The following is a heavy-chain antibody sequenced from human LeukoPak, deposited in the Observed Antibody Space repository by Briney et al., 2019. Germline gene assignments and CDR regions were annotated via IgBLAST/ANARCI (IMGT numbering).Heavy chain of an antibody. CDR2: IYTTGMT. CDR1: TGSVSSYF. V-gene: IGHV4-4*07. J-gene: IGHJ4*02. D-gene: IGHD1-26*01. Sequence: SETLSLTCTVSTGSVSSYFWGWVRQPAGKGLEWIGRIYTTGMTHYNPSLKSRLTMSIDTSKNQFSLTLRSVTAADTAVYYCGRQGYTASYYFVDYWSQGTLVAVS. CDR3: GRQGYTASYYFVDY.